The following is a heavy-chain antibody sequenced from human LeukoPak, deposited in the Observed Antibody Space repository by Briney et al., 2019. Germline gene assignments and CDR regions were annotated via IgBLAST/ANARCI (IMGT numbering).Heavy chain of an antibody. J-gene: IGHJ1*01. CDR1: GFTFDDYA. CDR2: ISGDGGST. D-gene: IGHD6-13*01. Sequence: GGSLRLSCAASGFTFDDYAMHWVRQAPGKGLEWVSLISGDGGSTYYADSVKGRFTISRGNSKNSLYLQMNGLRTEDTALYYCAKDWVAAAAQGFQHWGQGTLVTVSS. CDR3: AKDWVAAAAQGFQH. V-gene: IGHV3-43*02.